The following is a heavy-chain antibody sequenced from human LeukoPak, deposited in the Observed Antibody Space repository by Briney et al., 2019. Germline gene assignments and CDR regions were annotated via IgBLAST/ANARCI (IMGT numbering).Heavy chain of an antibody. CDR2: INPNSGGT. D-gene: IGHD3-16*01. V-gene: IGHV1-2*02. CDR3: ARDPGGGPPDRH. CDR1: GYTFTGYY. J-gene: IGHJ4*02. Sequence: ASVKVSCKASGYTFTGYYMHWVRQAPGQGLEWMGWINPNSGGTNYAQKLQGRVTMTTDTSTSTAYMELRSLRSDDTAVYYCARDPGGGPPDRHWGQGTLVTVSS.